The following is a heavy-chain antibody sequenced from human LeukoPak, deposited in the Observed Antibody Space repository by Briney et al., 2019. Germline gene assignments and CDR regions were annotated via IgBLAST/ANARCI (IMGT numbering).Heavy chain of an antibody. J-gene: IGHJ6*02. V-gene: IGHV3-9*01. D-gene: IGHD4-11*01. CDR2: ISWKGVTL. Sequence: GGSLRLSCAASGFTFDDYTMHWVRQLPGQGLEWVSGISWKGVTLGYADSVKGRFTISRDSAKNFLYLQMNSLRPEDTALYFCAKDMVARPQYYFYGMDVWGHGTTVTVSS. CDR1: GFTFDDYT. CDR3: AKDMVARPQYYFYGMDV.